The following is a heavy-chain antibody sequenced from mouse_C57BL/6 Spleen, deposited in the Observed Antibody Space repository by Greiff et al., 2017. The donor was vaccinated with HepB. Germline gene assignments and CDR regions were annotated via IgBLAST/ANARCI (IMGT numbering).Heavy chain of an antibody. CDR3: ARDLDSSGYVDY. D-gene: IGHD3-2*02. V-gene: IGHV3-6*01. CDR2: ISYDGSN. J-gene: IGHJ2*01. CDR1: GYSITSGYY. Sequence: EVKVEESGPGLVKPSQSLSLTCSVTGYSITSGYYWNWIRQFPGNKLEWMGYISYDGSNNYNPSLKNRISITRDTSKNQFFLKLNSVTTEDTATYYCARDLDSSGYVDYWGQGTTLTVSS.